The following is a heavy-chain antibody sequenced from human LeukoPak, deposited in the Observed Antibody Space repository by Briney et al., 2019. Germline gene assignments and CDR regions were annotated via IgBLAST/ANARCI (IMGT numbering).Heavy chain of an antibody. J-gene: IGHJ4*02. CDR1: GFTFSSYS. Sequence: GGSLRLSCAASGFTFSSYSMNWVRQAPGKGLEWVSYISSGSSTIYYADSVKGRFTISRDNAKNSLYLQMNSLRAEDTAVYYCARGRLLWFGELNAGLDYWGQGTLVTVSS. D-gene: IGHD3-10*01. CDR3: ARGRLLWFGELNAGLDY. V-gene: IGHV3-48*01. CDR2: ISSGSSTI.